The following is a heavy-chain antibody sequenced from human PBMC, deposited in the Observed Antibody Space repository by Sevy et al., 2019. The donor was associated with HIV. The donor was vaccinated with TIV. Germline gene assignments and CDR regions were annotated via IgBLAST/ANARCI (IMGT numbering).Heavy chain of an antibody. J-gene: IGHJ4*02. V-gene: IGHV3-11*06. D-gene: IGHD1-1*01. CDR3: ARERNTYGQGYFDY. CDR1: GFSFSDYY. CDR2: ISSRSTYI. Sequence: GGSLRLSCAVSGFSFSDYYMSWIRQAPGKGLEWVSDISSRSTYIKYADSVKGRFTISRDNAKNSLSLQMNSLRADDTAVYYCARERNTYGQGYFDYWGQGTLVTVPS.